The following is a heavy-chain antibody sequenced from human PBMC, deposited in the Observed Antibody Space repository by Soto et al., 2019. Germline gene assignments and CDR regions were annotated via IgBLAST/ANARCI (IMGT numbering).Heavy chain of an antibody. D-gene: IGHD2-15*01. J-gene: IGHJ6*02. Sequence: SETLSLTCTFSGFSISSGGYYLSWIRQHPGKGLEWIGYIYYSGSTYYNPSLKSRVTISVDTSKNQFSLKLSSVTAADTAVYYCARGSIVVVVAAKFLDGMDVWGQGTTVTVSS. V-gene: IGHV4-31*03. CDR3: ARGSIVVVVAAKFLDGMDV. CDR1: GFSISSGGYY. CDR2: IYYSGST.